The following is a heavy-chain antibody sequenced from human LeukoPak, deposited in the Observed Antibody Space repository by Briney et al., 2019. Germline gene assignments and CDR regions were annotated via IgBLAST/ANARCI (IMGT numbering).Heavy chain of an antibody. CDR1: GGTFSIYA. CDR3: ARDLWENSKGRKRGWDY. D-gene: IGHD4-11*01. Sequence: GASVKVSCKASGGTFSIYAISCVRQAPGQGLEWMGGIIPIFGTANYAQKFQGRVTITADESTSTAYMELSSLRSEDTAVYYCARDLWENSKGRKRGWDYWGQGTLVTVSS. CDR2: IIPIFGTA. V-gene: IGHV1-69*13. J-gene: IGHJ4*02.